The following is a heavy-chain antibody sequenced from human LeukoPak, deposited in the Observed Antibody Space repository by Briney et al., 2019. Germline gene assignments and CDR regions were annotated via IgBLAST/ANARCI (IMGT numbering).Heavy chain of an antibody. CDR1: GYTFIDYH. CDR2: INPKSGGI. V-gene: IGHV1-2*02. D-gene: IGHD1-14*01. J-gene: IGHJ3*01. CDR3: TRPATEHLAIYAFNV. Sequence: GASVKVSCTASGYTFIDYHIHWVRQVPGKGLEWVAWINPKSGGINYAQKFQGRVTLTRDASISTAYMEMSSLRSDDTAMYYCTRPATEHLAIYAFNVWGQGTMVTVSS.